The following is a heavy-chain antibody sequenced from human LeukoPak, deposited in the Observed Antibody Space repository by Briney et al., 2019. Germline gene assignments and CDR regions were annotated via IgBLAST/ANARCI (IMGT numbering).Heavy chain of an antibody. V-gene: IGHV3-53*01. CDR2: IYSGGST. J-gene: IGHJ5*02. Sequence: GGSLRLSCAASGFTVSSNYMNWVRQAPGKGLEWVSVIYSGGSTYYADSVKGRFTISRDNSKNTLYLQMNSLRAEDTAVYYCARQKYYHGSGSPLFDPWGQGTLVTVSS. D-gene: IGHD3-10*01. CDR3: ARQKYYHGSGSPLFDP. CDR1: GFTVSSNY.